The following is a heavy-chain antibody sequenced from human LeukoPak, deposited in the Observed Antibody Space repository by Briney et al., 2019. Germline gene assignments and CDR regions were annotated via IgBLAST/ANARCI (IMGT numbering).Heavy chain of an antibody. CDR3: AKHRITIFGVVIPYYFDY. J-gene: IGHJ4*02. V-gene: IGHV3-23*01. Sequence: GGSLRLSCAASGFTFSSYAMSWVRQAPGKGLEWVSAISGSGGSTYYADSVKGRFTISRDNSKNTLYLQMNSLRAEDTAVYYCAKHRITIFGVVIPYYFDYWGQGTLVTVSS. CDR1: GFTFSSYA. CDR2: ISGSGGST. D-gene: IGHD3-3*01.